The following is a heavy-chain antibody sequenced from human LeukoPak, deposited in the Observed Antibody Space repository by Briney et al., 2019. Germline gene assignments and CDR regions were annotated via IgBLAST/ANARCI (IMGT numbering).Heavy chain of an antibody. D-gene: IGHD3-3*01. CDR1: GFTFSSCW. J-gene: IGHJ4*02. V-gene: IGHV3-7*04. CDR3: ARGSGYYTYTLFDY. CDR2: IKQDGSER. Sequence: GGSLRLSCAASGFTFSSCWMTWVRQAPGKGLEWVANIKQDGSERYYVDSVKGRFTISRDNAKNSLYLQMNSLRAEDTAVYYCARGSGYYTYTLFDYWGQGTLVTVSS.